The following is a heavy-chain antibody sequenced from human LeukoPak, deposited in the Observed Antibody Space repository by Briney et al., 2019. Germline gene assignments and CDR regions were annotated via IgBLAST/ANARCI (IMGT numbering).Heavy chain of an antibody. D-gene: IGHD3-22*01. CDR2: IGGSGGGT. V-gene: IGHV3-23*01. CDR1: GFTFSNYA. J-gene: IGHJ4*02. Sequence: GGSLRLSCAASGFTFSNYAMSWVRQAPGKGLEWVSVIGGSGGGTYYADSVKGRFTVSRDNSRNTLYVQMNSLRAEDTAVYYCAKGLGDSIGYCGRPIDYWGQGTLVTVSS. CDR3: AKGLGDSIGYCGRPIDY.